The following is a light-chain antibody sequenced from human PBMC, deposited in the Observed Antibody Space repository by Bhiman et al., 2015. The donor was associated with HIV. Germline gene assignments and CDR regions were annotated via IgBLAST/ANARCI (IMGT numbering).Light chain of an antibody. CDR1: SSDVGAYNH. CDR3: SSLTSSITYV. Sequence: QSALTQPASVSGSPGQSIAISCTGTSSDVGAYNHVSWFQQHPGKAPKLMIYDVSNRPSGVSNRFSGSKSGNTASLTISGLQAEDEADYYCSSLTSSITYVFGTGTNVTVL. J-gene: IGLJ1*01. CDR2: DVS. V-gene: IGLV2-14*03.